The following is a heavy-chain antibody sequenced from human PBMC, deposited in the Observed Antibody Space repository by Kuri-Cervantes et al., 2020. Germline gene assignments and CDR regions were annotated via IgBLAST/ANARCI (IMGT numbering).Heavy chain of an antibody. CDR1: GYTFTSYG. CDR2: ISAYNGDT. D-gene: IGHD6-13*01. J-gene: IGHJ6*03. Sequence: ASVKVSCKASGYTFTSYGISWVRQAPGQGLEWMGWISAYNGDTNYAQKLQGRVTMTTDTSTSTAYMELRSLRSDDTAVYYCARDMSHIAAAGTSFYYYYMDVWGKGTTVTVSS. CDR3: ARDMSHIAAAGTSFYYYYMDV. V-gene: IGHV1-18*01.